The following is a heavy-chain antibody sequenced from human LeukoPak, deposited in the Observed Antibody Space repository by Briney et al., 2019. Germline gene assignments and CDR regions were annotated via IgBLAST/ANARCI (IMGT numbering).Heavy chain of an antibody. CDR2: IYYSGST. D-gene: IGHD3-22*01. CDR3: ARLYYYDGSGYLIQYFDY. V-gene: IGHV4-31*03. CDR1: GGSISSGGYY. Sequence: SETLSLTCTVSGGSISSGGYYWSWIRQHPGKGLEWIGYIYYSGSTYYNPSLKSRVTISVDTSKNQFSLKLSSVTAADTAVYYCARLYYYDGSGYLIQYFDYWGQGTLVTVSS. J-gene: IGHJ4*02.